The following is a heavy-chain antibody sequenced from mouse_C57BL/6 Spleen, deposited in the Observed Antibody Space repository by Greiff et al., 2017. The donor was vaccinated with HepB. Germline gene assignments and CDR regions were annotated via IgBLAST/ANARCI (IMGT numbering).Heavy chain of an antibody. CDR1: GYTFTSYW. CDR2: IHPNSGST. CDR3: ARDDGYYVGAMDY. D-gene: IGHD2-3*01. V-gene: IGHV1-64*01. Sequence: VQLQQSGAELVKPGASVKLSCKASGYTFTSYWMHWVKQRPGQGLEWIGMIHPNSGSTNYNEKFKRKATLTVDKSSSTAYMQLSSLTSEDSSVYYGARDDGYYVGAMDYWGQGTSVTVSS. J-gene: IGHJ4*01.